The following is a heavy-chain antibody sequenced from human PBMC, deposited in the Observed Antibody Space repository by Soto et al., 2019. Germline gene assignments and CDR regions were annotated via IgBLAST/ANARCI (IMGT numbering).Heavy chain of an antibody. CDR3: ANGSGWLFDY. Sequence: QITLKESGPTLVKPTQTLTLTCSFSGFSLSSSAVGVGWIRQPPGKAPEWLALIYWNDDKQYSPSLKSRFTITKDTSKNQVVLTMTNMDPVDTARYHCANGSGWLFDYWGQGILVTVSS. J-gene: IGHJ4*02. V-gene: IGHV2-5*01. CDR2: IYWNDDK. D-gene: IGHD6-19*01. CDR1: GFSLSSSAVG.